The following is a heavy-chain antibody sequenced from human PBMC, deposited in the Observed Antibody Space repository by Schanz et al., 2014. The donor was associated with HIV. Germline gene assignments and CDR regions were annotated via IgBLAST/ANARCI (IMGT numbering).Heavy chain of an antibody. Sequence: QVQLVQSGAEVKKPGSSVQVSCKASGGSFSSFSITWVRQAPGQGLEWMGGIIPMFGSANYAQKFQGRVTITSDESTGTAYMDLSSLRFEDTAVYYCARARLGSSWYVTGFGSLDSWGQGTLVTVSS. CDR1: GGSFSSFS. V-gene: IGHV1-69*01. CDR3: ARARLGSSWYVTGFGSLDS. J-gene: IGHJ4*02. D-gene: IGHD6-13*01. CDR2: IIPMFGSA.